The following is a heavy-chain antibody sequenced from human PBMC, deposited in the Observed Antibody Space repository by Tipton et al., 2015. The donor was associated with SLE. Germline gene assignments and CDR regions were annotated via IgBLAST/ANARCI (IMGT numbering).Heavy chain of an antibody. D-gene: IGHD6-6*01. CDR3: ARYSSSSHYYYCGMDV. V-gene: IGHV4-34*01. CDR1: GGSFSGYY. Sequence: TLSLTCAVYGGSFSGYYWSWIRQPPGKGLEWIGEINHSGSTNYNPSLKSRVTISVDTSKNQFSLKLSSVTAADTAVYYCARYSSSSHYYYCGMDVWGQGTTVTVSS. J-gene: IGHJ6*02. CDR2: INHSGST.